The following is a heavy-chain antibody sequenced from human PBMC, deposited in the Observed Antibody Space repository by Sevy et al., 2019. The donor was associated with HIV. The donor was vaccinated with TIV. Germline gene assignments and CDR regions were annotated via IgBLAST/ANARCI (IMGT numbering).Heavy chain of an antibody. CDR1: GFTLNSYW. CDR3: VRAIAAAGSF. D-gene: IGHD6-13*01. CDR2: INQDGSVK. J-gene: IGHJ4*02. Sequence: GGSLRLSCVASGFTLNSYWMSWVRQAPGKGLEWVANINQDGSVKYYVDSVKGRFTISRDNARNSLYLRMNSLRAEDTALYYCVRAIAAAGSFWGQGTLVTDSS. V-gene: IGHV3-7*01.